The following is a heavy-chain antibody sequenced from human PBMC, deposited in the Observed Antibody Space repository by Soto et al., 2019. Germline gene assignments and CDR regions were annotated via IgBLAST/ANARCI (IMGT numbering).Heavy chain of an antibody. CDR3: ARNPIAVAGLCYYFDY. J-gene: IGHJ4*02. CDR2: IYWDDDK. D-gene: IGHD6-19*01. Sequence: SGPTLVNPTQTLTLTCTFSGFSLSTSGVGVGWIRQPPGKALEWLALIYWDDDKRYSPSLKSRLTITKDTSKNQVVLTMTNMDPVDTATYYCARNPIAVAGLCYYFDYWGQGTLVTVSS. V-gene: IGHV2-5*02. CDR1: GFSLSTSGVG.